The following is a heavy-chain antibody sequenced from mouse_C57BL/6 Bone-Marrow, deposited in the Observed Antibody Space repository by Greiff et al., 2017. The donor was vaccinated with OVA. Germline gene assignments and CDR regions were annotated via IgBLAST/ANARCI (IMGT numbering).Heavy chain of an antibody. J-gene: IGHJ3*01. Sequence: QVQLQQPGAELVKPGASVKVSCKASGYTFTSYWMHWVKQRPGKGLEWIGRIHPSDSDTNYNQKFKGKATLTVDKSSSTAYMQLSSLTSEYAAVYYCAIVIYYYGSAWFAYWGQGTLVTVSA. CDR1: GYTFTSYW. D-gene: IGHD1-1*01. CDR2: IHPSDSDT. V-gene: IGHV1-74*01. CDR3: AIVIYYYGSAWFAY.